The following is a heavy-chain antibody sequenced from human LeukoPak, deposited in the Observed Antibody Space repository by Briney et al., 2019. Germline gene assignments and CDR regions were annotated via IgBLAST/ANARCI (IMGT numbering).Heavy chain of an antibody. CDR1: GGSFSGYY. J-gene: IGHJ4*02. Sequence: SETLSLTCAVYGGSFSGYYWSWIRQPPGKGLEWIGEINHSGSTNYNPSLKSRVTISVDTSKNQFSLKLSSVTAADTAVYYCASTVGLRDLHDYGDYVRYWGQGTLVTVSS. CDR2: INHSGST. D-gene: IGHD4-17*01. CDR3: ASTVGLRDLHDYGDYVRY. V-gene: IGHV4-34*01.